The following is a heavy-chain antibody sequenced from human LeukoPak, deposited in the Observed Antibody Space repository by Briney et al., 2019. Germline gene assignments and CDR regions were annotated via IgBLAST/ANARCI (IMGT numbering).Heavy chain of an antibody. D-gene: IGHD2/OR15-2a*01. Sequence: GGSLRLSCAASGFSFSSYSMNWVRQAPGKGLEWVSYISGSGNAKHYTGSVKGRFTISRDNAKNALYLQMNSLRAEDTAVYFCARDYVYAFDYWGQGTLVTVSS. CDR2: ISGSGNAK. V-gene: IGHV3-48*01. CDR1: GFSFSSYS. CDR3: ARDYVYAFDY. J-gene: IGHJ4*02.